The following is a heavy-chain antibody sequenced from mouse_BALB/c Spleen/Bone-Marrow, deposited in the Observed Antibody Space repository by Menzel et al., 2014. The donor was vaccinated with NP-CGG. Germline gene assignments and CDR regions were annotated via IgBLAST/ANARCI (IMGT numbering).Heavy chain of an antibody. D-gene: IGHD2-1*01. V-gene: IGHV5-4*02. Sequence: DVQLVESGGGLVKPGGSLKLSCAASGFTFSDYYMYWVRQTPEKRLEWVATISDGGSYTYYPDSVKGRVTISRDNAKNNLYLQMSSLKSEDTAMYYCARYGNYTMDDWGQVTSVTVAS. CDR1: GFTFSDYY. CDR3: ARYGNYTMDD. CDR2: ISDGGSYT. J-gene: IGHJ4*01.